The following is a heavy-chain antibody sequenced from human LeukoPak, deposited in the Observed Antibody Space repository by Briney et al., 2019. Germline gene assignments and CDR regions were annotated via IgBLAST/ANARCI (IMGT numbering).Heavy chain of an antibody. J-gene: IGHJ4*02. Sequence: GGSLRLSCAASGFTFSSYGMHWVRQAPGKGLEWVALISYDETSIYYADSVKGRFTISRDNSKNTLYLQMNSLRAEDTAVYYCAKVWTAYSDDYFDYWGQGTLVTVSS. V-gene: IGHV3-30*18. CDR1: GFTFSSYG. CDR2: ISYDETSI. CDR3: AKVWTAYSDDYFDY. D-gene: IGHD3/OR15-3a*01.